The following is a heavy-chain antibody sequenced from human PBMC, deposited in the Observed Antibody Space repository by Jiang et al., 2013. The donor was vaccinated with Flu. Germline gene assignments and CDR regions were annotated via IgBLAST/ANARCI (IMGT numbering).Heavy chain of an antibody. J-gene: IGHJ4*02. CDR3: ARSGSTLPNY. D-gene: IGHD1-26*01. CDR1: GDSISSFDYY. V-gene: IGHV4-30-4*01. Sequence: GLVKPSQTLSLTCTVSGDSISSFDYYWSWIRQPPGKGLEWIGHISYSGSTFYSPFLKSRIAISIDGSKNQFSLNLTSVTGADTAVYYCARSGSTLPNYWGQGTRVTVSS. CDR2: ISYSGST.